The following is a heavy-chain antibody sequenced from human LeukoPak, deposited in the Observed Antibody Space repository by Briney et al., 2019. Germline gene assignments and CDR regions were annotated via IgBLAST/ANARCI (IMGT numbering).Heavy chain of an antibody. CDR2: IKQDGSAK. CDR1: GFIFSSYW. Sequence: SGGSLRLSCAASGFIFSSYWMSWVRQAPGKGLEWVANIKQDGSAKYYVDSVKGRFTISRDNAKNSLYLQMNSLRAEDTAVYYCARGRGSSSWYWYFDLWGRGTLVTVSS. V-gene: IGHV3-7*01. J-gene: IGHJ2*01. CDR3: ARGRGSSSWYWYFDL. D-gene: IGHD6-13*01.